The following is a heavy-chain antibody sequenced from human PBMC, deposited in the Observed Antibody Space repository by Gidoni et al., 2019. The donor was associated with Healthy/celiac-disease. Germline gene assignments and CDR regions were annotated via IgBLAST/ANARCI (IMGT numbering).Heavy chain of an antibody. CDR3: ARDQALRLVRYYYGMDV. D-gene: IGHD6-19*01. Sequence: QVQLVQSGAEVKKPGSSVKVSCKVSGGTFSSYAISWVRQAPGQGLEWMGGIIPIFGTANYAQKFQGRVTITADESTSTAYMELSSLRSEDTAVYYCARDQALRLVRYYYGMDVWGQGTTVTVSS. CDR2: IIPIFGTA. J-gene: IGHJ6*02. CDR1: GGTFSSYA. V-gene: IGHV1-69*01.